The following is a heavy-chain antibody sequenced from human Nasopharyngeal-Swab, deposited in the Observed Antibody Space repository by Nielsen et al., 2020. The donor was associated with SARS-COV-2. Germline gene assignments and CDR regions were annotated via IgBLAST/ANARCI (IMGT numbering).Heavy chain of an antibody. CDR3: ARVLGYGSGSYRDY. CDR1: GFTFSSYW. Sequence: GSLRLSCAASGFTFSSYWMSWVRQAPGKGLEWVANIKQDGSEKYYVDSVKGRFTISRDNAKNSLYLQMNSLRAEDTAVYYCARVLGYGSGSYRDYWGQGTLVTVSS. D-gene: IGHD3-10*01. V-gene: IGHV3-7*03. CDR2: IKQDGSEK. J-gene: IGHJ4*02.